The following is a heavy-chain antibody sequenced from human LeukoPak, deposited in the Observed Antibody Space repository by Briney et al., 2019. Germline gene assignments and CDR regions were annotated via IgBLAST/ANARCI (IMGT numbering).Heavy chain of an antibody. J-gene: IGHJ4*02. D-gene: IGHD3-22*01. V-gene: IGHV5-10-1*01. CDR3: ARQGGHYSPFDY. CDR1: GYTFSSSW. CDR2: IDPSDSYI. Sequence: GESLKISCKDSGYTFSSSWISWVRQMPGKGLEWMGRIDPSDSYINYSPSFQGLVTISADKSISTAYLQWSSLKASDTAMYYCARQGGHYSPFDYWGPGTLVTVSS.